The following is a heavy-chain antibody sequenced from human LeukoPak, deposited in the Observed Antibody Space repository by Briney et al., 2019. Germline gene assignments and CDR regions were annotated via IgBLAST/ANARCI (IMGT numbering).Heavy chain of an antibody. J-gene: IGHJ4*02. D-gene: IGHD1-26*01. CDR2: IRYDGSNK. V-gene: IGHV3-30*02. Sequence: PGGSLRLSCAASGFTFSSYGMHWVRQAPGKGLEWVAFIRYDGSNKYYADSVKGRFTISRDNSKNTLYLQMNSLRAEDTAVYYCAKDYVGSSGSYFDYWGQGTLVTVSS. CDR3: AKDYVGSSGSYFDY. CDR1: GFTFSSYG.